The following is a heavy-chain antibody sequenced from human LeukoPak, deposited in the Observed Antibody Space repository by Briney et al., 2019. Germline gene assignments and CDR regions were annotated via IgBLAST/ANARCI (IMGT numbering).Heavy chain of an antibody. CDR3: ARDSGYCSGGSCYRWFDP. J-gene: IGHJ5*02. CDR1: GFTVSSNY. D-gene: IGHD2-15*01. CDR2: IYSGGST. V-gene: IGHV3-66*02. Sequence: GGSLRLSCAASGFTVSSNYMSWVRQAPGKGLEWVSVIYSGGSTYYADSVKGRFTISRDNSKNTLYLQMNSLRAEDTAAYYCARDSGYCSGGSCYRWFDPWGQGTLVTVSS.